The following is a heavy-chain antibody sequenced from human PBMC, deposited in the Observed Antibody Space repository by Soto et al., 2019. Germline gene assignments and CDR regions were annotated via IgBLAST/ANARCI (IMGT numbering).Heavy chain of an antibody. J-gene: IGHJ3*02. CDR1: GGSISSYY. CDR3: ARFDSFDAFDI. D-gene: IGHD3-9*01. Sequence: PSETLSLTCTVSGGSISSYYWSWIRQPPGKGLEWIGYIYYSGSTNYNPSLKSRVTISVDTSKNQFSLKLSSVTAADTAVYYCARFDSFDAFDIWGQGTMVTVSS. V-gene: IGHV4-59*01. CDR2: IYYSGST.